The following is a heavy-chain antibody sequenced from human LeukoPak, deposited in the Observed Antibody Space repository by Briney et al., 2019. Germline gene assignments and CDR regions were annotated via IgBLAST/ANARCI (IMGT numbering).Heavy chain of an antibody. J-gene: IGHJ4*02. CDR1: GFTFSSYW. CDR3: AGDLGGDCYSGFLCSV. CDR2: INSDGSST. Sequence: GGSLRLSCAASGFTFSSYWMHWVRQAPGKGLVWVSRINSDGSSTSYADSVKGRFTISRDNAKNTLYLQMNSLRAEDTAVDYCAGDLGGDCYSGFLCSVWGQGTLVTVSS. D-gene: IGHD2-21*02. V-gene: IGHV3-74*01.